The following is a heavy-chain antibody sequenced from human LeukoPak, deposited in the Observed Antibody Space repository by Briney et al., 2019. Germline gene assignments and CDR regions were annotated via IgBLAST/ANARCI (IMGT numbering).Heavy chain of an antibody. CDR3: ARAMITIFGVVIELGY. Sequence: GASVKVSCKASGYTFTGYYMHWVRQAPGQGLEWMGWINPNSGGTNYAQKFRGRVTMTRDTSISTAYMELSRLRSDDTAVYYCARAMITIFGVVIELGYWGQGTLVTVSS. D-gene: IGHD3-3*01. J-gene: IGHJ4*02. V-gene: IGHV1-2*02. CDR2: INPNSGGT. CDR1: GYTFTGYY.